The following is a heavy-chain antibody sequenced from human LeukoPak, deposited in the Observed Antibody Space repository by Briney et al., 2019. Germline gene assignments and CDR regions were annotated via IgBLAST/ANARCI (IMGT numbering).Heavy chain of an antibody. Sequence: GGSLRLSCAASGFTFNNYAMTWVRQAPGKGLEWVSAVSGRGDATYYADSVKGRFTISRDDSKNTLYLQMNSLRAEDTAVYYCAKGSYGDYVDYWGQGTLVTVSS. CDR2: VSGRGDAT. J-gene: IGHJ4*02. V-gene: IGHV3-23*01. CDR3: AKGSYGDYVDY. D-gene: IGHD1-26*01. CDR1: GFTFNNYA.